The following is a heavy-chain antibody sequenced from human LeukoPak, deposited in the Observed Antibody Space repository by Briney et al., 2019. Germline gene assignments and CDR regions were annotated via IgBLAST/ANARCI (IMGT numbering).Heavy chain of an antibody. J-gene: IGHJ4*02. D-gene: IGHD5-12*01. Sequence: GESLRLSCAASGFTFSTYWMSWVRQAPGKGLEWVANIKQDGSEKYYVDSVRGRFTIPRDNAKNSLYLQMNGLSAEDTAVYYCARDRRQGGYEHDYWGQGTLVTVSS. CDR3: ARDRRQGGYEHDY. CDR2: IKQDGSEK. CDR1: GFTFSTYW. V-gene: IGHV3-7*01.